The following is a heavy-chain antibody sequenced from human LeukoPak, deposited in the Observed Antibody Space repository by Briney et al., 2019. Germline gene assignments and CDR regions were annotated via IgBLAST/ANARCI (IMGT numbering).Heavy chain of an antibody. D-gene: IGHD2-15*01. Sequence: PGGSLRLSCAASGFTFRSYSMSWVRQAPGKGLEWVSSISDSGRSMDYADSVKGRFTISRDNSKNSLYLQMNSLRAEDTAVYYCARAQGYCSGGSCSNDFDYWGQGTLVTVSS. CDR2: ISDSGRSM. J-gene: IGHJ4*02. V-gene: IGHV3-21*01. CDR1: GFTFRSYS. CDR3: ARAQGYCSGGSCSNDFDY.